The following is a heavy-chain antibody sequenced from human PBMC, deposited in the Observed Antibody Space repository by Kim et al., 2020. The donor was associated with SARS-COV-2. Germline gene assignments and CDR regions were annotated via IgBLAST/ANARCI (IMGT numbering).Heavy chain of an antibody. V-gene: IGHV3-21*01. CDR1: GFTFSSYS. CDR2: ISSSSSYI. D-gene: IGHD1-26*01. J-gene: IGHJ4*02. Sequence: GGSLRLSCAASGFTFSSYSMNWVRQAPGKGLEWVSSISSSSSYIYYADSVKGRFTISRDNAKNSLYLQMNSLRAEDTAVYYCARALSGSYHVVPGYWGQGTLVTVSS. CDR3: ARALSGSYHVVPGY.